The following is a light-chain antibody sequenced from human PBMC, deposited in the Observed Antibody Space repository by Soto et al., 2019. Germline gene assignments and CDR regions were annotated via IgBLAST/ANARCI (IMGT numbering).Light chain of an antibody. CDR3: QHRYSWPLT. CDR2: DAS. J-gene: IGKJ4*01. V-gene: IGKV3-11*01. CDR1: QSVGIY. Sequence: EVVLTQSPATLSLSPGERATLSCRASQSVGIYLAWYQHRPGQAPRLLIYDASNRATGIPARFSGSGSGTDFPLNISSLEPEDFAVYYCQHRYSWPLTCGGGTRVEIK.